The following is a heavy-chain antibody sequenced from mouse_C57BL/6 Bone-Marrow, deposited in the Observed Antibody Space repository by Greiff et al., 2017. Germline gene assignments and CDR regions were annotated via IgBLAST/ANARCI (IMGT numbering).Heavy chain of an antibody. CDR1: EYEFPSHD. D-gene: IGHD2-2*01. J-gene: IGHJ3*01. CDR3: ALMRVTTGFAY. CDR2: INSDGGST. V-gene: IGHV5-2*01. Sequence: EVMLVESGGGLVQPGESLKLSCESNEYEFPSHDMSWVRKTPEKRLALVAAINSDGGSTYYPDTMERRFIISRDNTKKTLYLQMSSLRSEDTALYYCALMRVTTGFAYWGQGTLVTVSA.